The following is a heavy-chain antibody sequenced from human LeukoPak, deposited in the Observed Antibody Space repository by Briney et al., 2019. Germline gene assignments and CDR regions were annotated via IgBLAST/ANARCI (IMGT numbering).Heavy chain of an antibody. V-gene: IGHV4-59*01. Sequence: PSETLSLTCTVSGGSISSYYWSWIRQPPGKELEWIGYIYYSGSTNYNPSLKSRVTISVDTSKNQFSLKLSSVTAADTAVYYCARISKPYYYDSSGYYFDYWGQGTLVTVSS. CDR3: ARISKPYYYDSSGYYFDY. J-gene: IGHJ4*02. CDR2: IYYSGST. CDR1: GGSISSYY. D-gene: IGHD3-22*01.